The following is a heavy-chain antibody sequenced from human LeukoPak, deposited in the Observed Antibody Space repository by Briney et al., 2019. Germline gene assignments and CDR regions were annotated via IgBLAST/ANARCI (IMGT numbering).Heavy chain of an antibody. Sequence: GESLKTPRKGLGYSFPSYWIGWVPQIPGKGLGWIGIIYPGGTETRYSPPFQGQVTISADKSISTAYLQWSSLKASDNAMYYCERNGGQLLLGAFDIWGQGTMVTVSS. V-gene: IGHV5-51*01. D-gene: IGHD2-2*01. J-gene: IGHJ3*02. CDR2: IYPGGTET. CDR3: ERNGGQLLLGAFDI. CDR1: GYSFPSYW.